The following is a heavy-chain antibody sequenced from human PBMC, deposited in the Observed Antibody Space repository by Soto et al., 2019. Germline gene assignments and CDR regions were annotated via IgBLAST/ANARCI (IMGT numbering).Heavy chain of an antibody. Sequence: QVQLVQSGAEVKKPGSSVKVSCKASGGTFSSYAISWVRQAPGQGLEWMGGIIPIFGTANYAQKFQGRVTITADESTSTAYMELNSLRSEDTAVYYCARYCSGGSCFHFDYWGQGTLVTVSS. CDR2: IIPIFGTA. CDR1: GGTFSSYA. J-gene: IGHJ4*02. D-gene: IGHD2-15*01. V-gene: IGHV1-69*12. CDR3: ARYCSGGSCFHFDY.